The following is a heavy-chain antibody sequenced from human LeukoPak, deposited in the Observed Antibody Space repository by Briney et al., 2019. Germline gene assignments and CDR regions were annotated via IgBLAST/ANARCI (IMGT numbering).Heavy chain of an antibody. CDR2: IYYTGST. Sequence: PSETLSLTCTVSGGSMSSYYWTWIRQPPGRGLEWIGHIYYTGSTSYNPSLKSRVTLSVDTSKNQFSLKLTSVTAADTAVYYCAKYLSSGLDYWGPVTWVTVTS. CDR1: GGSMSSYY. V-gene: IGHV4-59*01. D-gene: IGHD3-10*01. J-gene: IGHJ4*01. CDR3: AKYLSSGLDY.